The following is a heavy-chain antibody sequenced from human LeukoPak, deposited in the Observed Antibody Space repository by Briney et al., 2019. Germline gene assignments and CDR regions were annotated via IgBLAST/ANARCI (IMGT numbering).Heavy chain of an antibody. Sequence: GGSLRLSCAASGFTFSSYGMNWVRQAPGKGLELVANIKQDRSEKYYVDSVKGRFTISRDNAKNSLYLQMNSLRAEDTAVYYCARLREIPVFGVVTKSTSYFDYWGQGTLVTVSS. D-gene: IGHD3-3*01. CDR2: IKQDRSEK. CDR1: GFTFSSYG. CDR3: ARLREIPVFGVVTKSTSYFDY. V-gene: IGHV3-7*01. J-gene: IGHJ4*02.